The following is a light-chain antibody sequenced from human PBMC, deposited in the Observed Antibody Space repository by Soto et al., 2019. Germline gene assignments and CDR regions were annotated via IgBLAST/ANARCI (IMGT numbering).Light chain of an antibody. CDR2: EVS. CDR3: SSYTTSSTRV. CDR1: SSDVGGYKF. J-gene: IGLJ3*02. V-gene: IGLV2-14*01. Sequence: QSALTQPASVSGSPGQSITISCTGTSSDVGGYKFVSWYQQHPGKAPKLMIYEVSNRPSGVSNRFSGPKSGNTASLTISGLQAEDEADYYCSSYTTSSTRVFGGGTQVTVL.